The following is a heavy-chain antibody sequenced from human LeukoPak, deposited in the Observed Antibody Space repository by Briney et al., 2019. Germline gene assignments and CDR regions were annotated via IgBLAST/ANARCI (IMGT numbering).Heavy chain of an antibody. CDR2: IYYSGST. CDR1: GGSISCYY. D-gene: IGHD3-22*01. Sequence: PSETLSLTCTVSGGSISCYYWSWIRQPPGKGLEWIGYIYYSGSTNYNPSLKSRVTISVDTSKNQFSLKLSSVTAADTAVYYCARSNHYDPADYWGQGTLVTVSS. CDR3: ARSNHYDPADY. V-gene: IGHV4-59*08. J-gene: IGHJ4*02.